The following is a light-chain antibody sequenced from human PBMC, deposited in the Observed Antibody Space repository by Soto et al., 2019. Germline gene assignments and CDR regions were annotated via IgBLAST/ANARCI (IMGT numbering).Light chain of an antibody. CDR2: DAS. Sequence: DIQMTQSPSTLSASVGDRVTITCRASQSISSWLAWYQQKPGKAPKLLIYDASSLESGVPSRFSGSGSGTEFTLTISSLQPDDFAPYSCKLLAAFGQGTKV. J-gene: IGKJ1*01. CDR1: QSISSW. V-gene: IGKV1-5*01. CDR3: KLLAA.